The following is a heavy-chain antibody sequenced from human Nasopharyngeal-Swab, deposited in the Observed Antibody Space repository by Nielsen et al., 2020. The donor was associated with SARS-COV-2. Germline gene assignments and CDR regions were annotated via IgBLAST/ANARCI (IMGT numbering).Heavy chain of an antibody. Sequence: GGSLRLSCAASGFTFSSHGMHWVRQAPGKGLEWMAVIWSDGSNKIYTDSVKGRFTFSRDNSKNTLYLQMNSLRAEDTAVYYCARDGMGGYPLYSFDSWGQGTLVTVSS. D-gene: IGHD1-26*01. CDR2: IWSDGSNK. J-gene: IGHJ4*02. V-gene: IGHV3-33*01. CDR1: GFTFSSHG. CDR3: ARDGMGGYPLYSFDS.